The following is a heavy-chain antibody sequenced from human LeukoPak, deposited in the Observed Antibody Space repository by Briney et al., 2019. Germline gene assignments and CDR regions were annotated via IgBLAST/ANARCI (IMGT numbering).Heavy chain of an antibody. CDR1: GFTFGSYA. J-gene: IGHJ4*02. CDR2: ISGSGGST. CDR3: ARDSLAYSSSWYPVDY. D-gene: IGHD6-13*01. V-gene: IGHV3-23*01. Sequence: GGSLRLSCAASGFTFGSYAMSWVRQAPGKGLEWVSAISGSGGSTYYADSVKGRFTISRDNSKNTLYLQMNSLRAEDTAVYYCARDSLAYSSSWYPVDYWGQGTLVTVSS.